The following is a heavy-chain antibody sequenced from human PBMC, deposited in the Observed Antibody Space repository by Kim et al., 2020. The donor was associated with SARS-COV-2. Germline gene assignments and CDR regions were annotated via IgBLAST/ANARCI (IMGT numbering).Heavy chain of an antibody. J-gene: IGHJ4*02. V-gene: IGHV3-9*01. Sequence: GYADSVKCRFTISRDNPKNSLYLQMNSLRAEYTALYYCAKDMYPLSYYFDYWGQGTLVTVSS. D-gene: IGHD3-16*02. CDR3: AKDMYPLSYYFDY.